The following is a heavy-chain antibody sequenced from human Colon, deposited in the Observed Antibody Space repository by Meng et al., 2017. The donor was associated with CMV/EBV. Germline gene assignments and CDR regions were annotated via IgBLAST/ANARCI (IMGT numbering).Heavy chain of an antibody. CDR3: ARGGYPRGRSPIDY. D-gene: IGHD1-1*01. CDR1: GGSISSSSHY. Sequence: SETLSLTCSVSGGSISSSSHYWAWIRQSPGKGLEWIGTIYHSGSTNYNPSLKSRVTISVDTSKNQFCLKLSSVTAADTAVYYCARGGYPRGRSPIDYWGQGTLVTVSS. J-gene: IGHJ4*02. V-gene: IGHV4-39*07. CDR2: IYHSGST.